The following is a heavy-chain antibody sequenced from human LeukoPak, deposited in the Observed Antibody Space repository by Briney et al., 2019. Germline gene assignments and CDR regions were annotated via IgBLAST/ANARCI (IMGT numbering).Heavy chain of an antibody. D-gene: IGHD5-18*01. V-gene: IGHV3-21*01. CDR3: ARDPLDTAMVNDY. J-gene: IGHJ4*02. CDR2: ISSSSSYI. CDR1: GFTFSSYS. Sequence: GGSLRLSCAASGFTFSSYSMNWVRQAPGKGLEWVSSISSSSSYIYYADSVKGRFTISRDNAKNSLYLQMNSLRAEDTAVYYCARDPLDTAMVNDYWGRGTLVTVSS.